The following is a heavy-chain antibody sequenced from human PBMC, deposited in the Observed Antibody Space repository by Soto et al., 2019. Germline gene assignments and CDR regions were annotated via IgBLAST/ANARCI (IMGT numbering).Heavy chain of an antibody. Sequence: PSETLSLTCAVYGGSFSGYYWSWIRQPPGKGLEWIGEINHSGSTNYNPSLKSRVTISVDTSKNQFSLKLSSVTAADTAVYYCAGGIFGVVITNYYYYYMDVWGKGTTVTVSS. CDR1: GGSFSGYY. V-gene: IGHV4-34*01. D-gene: IGHD3-3*01. CDR2: INHSGST. CDR3: AGGIFGVVITNYYYYYMDV. J-gene: IGHJ6*03.